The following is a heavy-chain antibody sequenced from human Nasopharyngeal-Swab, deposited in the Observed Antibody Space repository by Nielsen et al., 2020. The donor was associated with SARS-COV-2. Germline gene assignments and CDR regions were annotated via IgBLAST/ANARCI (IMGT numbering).Heavy chain of an antibody. CDR2: ISGSGGST. Sequence: GGSLRLSCAASGFTFSSYAMSWVRQAPGKGLEWVSAISGSGGSTYYADSVKGWFTISRDNSKNTLYLQMNSLRAEDTAVYYCAKDRTPWSAFDIWGQGTMVTVSS. D-gene: IGHD3-3*01. CDR3: AKDRTPWSAFDI. J-gene: IGHJ3*02. V-gene: IGHV3-23*01. CDR1: GFTFSSYA.